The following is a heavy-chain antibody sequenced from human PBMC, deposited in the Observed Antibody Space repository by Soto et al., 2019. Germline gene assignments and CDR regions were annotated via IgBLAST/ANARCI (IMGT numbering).Heavy chain of an antibody. V-gene: IGHV1-69*01. CDR3: AREFLAYCGGDCYSPHAFDI. Sequence: QVQLVQSGAEVKKPGSSVKVSCKASGGTFSSYAISWVRQAPGQGLEWMGEIIPIFGTANYAQKFQGRVTITADESTSTAYMELSSLRSEDTAVYYCAREFLAYCGGDCYSPHAFDIWGQGTMVTVSS. D-gene: IGHD2-21*02. CDR1: GGTFSSYA. CDR2: IIPIFGTA. J-gene: IGHJ3*02.